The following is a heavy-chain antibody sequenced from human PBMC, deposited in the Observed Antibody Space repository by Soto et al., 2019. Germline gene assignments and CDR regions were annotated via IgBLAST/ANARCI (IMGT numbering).Heavy chain of an antibody. CDR3: AMVKGGTTRRAFDS. D-gene: IGHD1-7*01. J-gene: IGHJ4*02. CDR2: IYDNGGA. V-gene: IGHV4-31*03. Sequence: QVQLQESGPGLVKPSQTLSLTCTVSGDSISSGGYYWSWIRQHPGKGLGWIGYIYDNGGAYYSPSLRGRVVISLDRSENQFSLRPSSVTAADTAVYYCAMVKGGTTRRAFDSWGQGTLVTDSS. CDR1: GDSISSGGYY.